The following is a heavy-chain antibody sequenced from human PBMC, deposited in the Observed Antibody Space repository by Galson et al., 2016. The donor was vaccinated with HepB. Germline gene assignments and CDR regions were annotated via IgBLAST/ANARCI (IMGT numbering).Heavy chain of an antibody. CDR1: GFTFSSYG. D-gene: IGHD3-10*01. J-gene: IGHJ6*04. Sequence: SLRLSCAASGFTFSSYGMHWVRQAPGKGLDWVAVIWYDGSNKYYADSVKGRFTISRDNSKNTLYLQMNSLRAEDTAVYYCAKIGSEYGMDVRGKGTTVTVSS. CDR3: AKIGSEYGMDV. V-gene: IGHV3-33*06. CDR2: IWYDGSNK.